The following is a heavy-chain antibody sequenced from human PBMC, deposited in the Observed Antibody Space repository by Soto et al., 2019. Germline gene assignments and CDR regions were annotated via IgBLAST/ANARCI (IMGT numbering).Heavy chain of an antibody. CDR1: GGSISSSSYF. V-gene: IGHV4-39*01. Sequence: SETLSLTCTVSGGSISSSSYFWGWIRQPPGKGLEWIGSMYYSGSTYYNPSLKSRVTISVDTSKNEFSLRLSSVTAADTAVYYCARLNGYCVSTNCHGYYGMDVWGQGTTVTVSS. J-gene: IGHJ6*02. CDR3: ARLNGYCVSTNCHGYYGMDV. CDR2: MYYSGST. D-gene: IGHD2-2*03.